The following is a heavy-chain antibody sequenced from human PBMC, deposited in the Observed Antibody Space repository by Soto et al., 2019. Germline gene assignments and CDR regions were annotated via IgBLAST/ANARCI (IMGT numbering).Heavy chain of an antibody. CDR2: ISYSGSP. J-gene: IGHJ6*03. D-gene: IGHD6-13*01. CDR3: ARRGMADYYYYYMDV. Sequence: PSETLSLTCTVSGGSISNYYWSWIRQPPGKCLEWIGYISYSGSPNYNPSLKSRVTISVDTSKNQFSLKLSSVTAADTAVYYCARRGMADYYYYYMDVWGKGTTVTVSS. CDR1: GGSISNYY. V-gene: IGHV4-59*08.